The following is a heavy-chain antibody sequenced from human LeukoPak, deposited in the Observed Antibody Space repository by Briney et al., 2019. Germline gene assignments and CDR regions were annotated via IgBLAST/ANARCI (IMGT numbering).Heavy chain of an antibody. V-gene: IGHV1-58*01. Sequence: SVKVSCKASGFTFTSSAVQWVRQARGQRLEWIGWIVVGSGNTNYAQKFQERVTIIRDMSTSTAYMELSSLRSEDTAVYYCAASIVGAILPFDYWGQGTLVTVSS. D-gene: IGHD1-26*01. CDR2: IVVGSGNT. J-gene: IGHJ4*02. CDR1: GFTFTSSA. CDR3: AASIVGAILPFDY.